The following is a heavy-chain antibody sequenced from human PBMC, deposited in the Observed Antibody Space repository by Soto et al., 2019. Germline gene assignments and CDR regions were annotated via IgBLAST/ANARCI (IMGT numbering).Heavy chain of an antibody. D-gene: IGHD2-21*02. Sequence: GASVKVSGKASGYTFTSYGISWVPQAPGQGLEWMGWISAYNGNTNYAQKLQGRVTMTTDTSTSTAYMELRSLRSDDTAVYYCARDQVTEARYYYGMDVWGQGTTVTVSS. CDR2: ISAYNGNT. CDR1: GYTFTSYG. V-gene: IGHV1-18*04. CDR3: ARDQVTEARYYYGMDV. J-gene: IGHJ6*02.